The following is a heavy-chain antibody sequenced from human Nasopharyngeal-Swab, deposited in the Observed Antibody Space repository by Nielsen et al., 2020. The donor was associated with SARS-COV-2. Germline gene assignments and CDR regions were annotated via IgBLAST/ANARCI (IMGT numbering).Heavy chain of an antibody. Sequence: GSLRLSCAVYGGSFSGYYWSWIPQPPGKGLEWIGEINHSGSTNYNPSLKSRVTISVDTSKNQFSLKLSSVTAADTAVYYCARVRRGLTNWYFDLWGRGTLVTVSS. J-gene: IGHJ2*01. CDR2: INHSGST. CDR1: GGSFSGYY. V-gene: IGHV4-34*01. D-gene: IGHD1/OR15-1a*01. CDR3: ARVRRGLTNWYFDL.